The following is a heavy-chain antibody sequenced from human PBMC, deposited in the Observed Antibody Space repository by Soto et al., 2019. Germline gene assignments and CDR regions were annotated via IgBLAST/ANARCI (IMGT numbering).Heavy chain of an antibody. CDR3: ARTMTTVTTLDYYYYGMDV. J-gene: IGHJ6*02. CDR2: IIPIFGTA. V-gene: IGHV1-69*12. Sequence: QVPLVQSGAEVKKPGSSVKVSCKASGGTFSSYAISWVRQAPGQGLEWMGGIIPIFGTANYAQKFQGRVTITADESTSTAYMELSSLRSEDTAVYYCARTMTTVTTLDYYYYGMDVWGQGTTVTVSS. D-gene: IGHD4-17*01. CDR1: GGTFSSYA.